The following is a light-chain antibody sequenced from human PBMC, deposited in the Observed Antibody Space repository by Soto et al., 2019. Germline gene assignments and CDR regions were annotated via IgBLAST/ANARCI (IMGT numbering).Light chain of an antibody. V-gene: IGKV3-20*01. CDR2: GAS. J-gene: IGKJ1*01. CDR1: QSVSNNY. CDR3: QQYGSSGT. Sequence: ILLTQSPGTVSLSPGEVATLSCRASQSVSNNYLAWYQQKPGQAPRLLIYGASNRATGIPDRFSGSGSGTDFTLTISRLEPEDFAVYYCQQYGSSGTFGQGTKVDIK.